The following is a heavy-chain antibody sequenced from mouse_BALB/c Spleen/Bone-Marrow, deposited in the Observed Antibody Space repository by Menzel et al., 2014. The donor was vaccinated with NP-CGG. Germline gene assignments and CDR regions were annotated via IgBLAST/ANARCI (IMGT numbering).Heavy chain of an antibody. Sequence: EVKLVESGGGLVQPGGSRKLSCAASGFTFRSYTMSWVRQTPEKRLEWVAYITNGGGSTYYADTVEGRFTISRDNAQNSLYLQMRGLRSEDTAMYYCARMGITTGFYYAMDYWGQGTSVTVSS. V-gene: IGHV5-12-2*01. CDR1: GFTFRSYT. CDR3: ARMGITTGFYYAMDY. D-gene: IGHD2-4*01. CDR2: ITNGGGST. J-gene: IGHJ4*01.